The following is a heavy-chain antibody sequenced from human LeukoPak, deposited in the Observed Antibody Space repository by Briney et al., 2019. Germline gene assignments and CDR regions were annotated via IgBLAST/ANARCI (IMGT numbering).Heavy chain of an antibody. J-gene: IGHJ4*02. CDR2: IIPILGIA. CDR1: GGTFSSFA. Sequence: ASVKVSCKASGGTFSSFAISWVRQAPGQGLEWMGRIIPILGIANYAQKFQGRVTITAGKSTSTAYMELSSLRSEDTAVYYCARDDSRPHPYFDYWGQGTLVTVSS. CDR3: ARDDSRPHPYFDY. V-gene: IGHV1-69*04. D-gene: IGHD3-22*01.